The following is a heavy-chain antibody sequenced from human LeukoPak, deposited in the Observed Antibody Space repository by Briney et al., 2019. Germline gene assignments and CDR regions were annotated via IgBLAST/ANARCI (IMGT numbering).Heavy chain of an antibody. CDR1: GYTFTSYD. D-gene: IGHD3-3*01. V-gene: IGHV1-8*01. Sequence: GASVKVSCKASGYTFTSYDINWVRQATGRGLEWMGRMNPNSGNTGYAQKFQGRVTMTRNISISTAYMELSSLRSEDTAVYYCARGKSGRFNWFDPWGQGTLVTVSS. CDR2: MNPNSGNT. CDR3: ARGKSGRFNWFDP. J-gene: IGHJ5*02.